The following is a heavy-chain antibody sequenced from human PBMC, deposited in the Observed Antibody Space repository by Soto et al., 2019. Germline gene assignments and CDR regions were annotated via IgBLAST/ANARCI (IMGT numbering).Heavy chain of an antibody. CDR3: ARGLGYIWGSYRQHPFDY. D-gene: IGHD3-16*02. V-gene: IGHV4-34*01. CDR1: GGSFSGNH. J-gene: IGHJ4*02. CDR2: INHNGNT. Sequence: QVQLQQWGAGLLKASETLSLTCAVHGGSFSGNHWSWIRQPPGKGLEWIGEINHNGNTNYNPSLKSRVTISLDTSKNQFSLKLSSVTAADTAVYYCARGLGYIWGSYRQHPFDYWGQGTLVTVSS.